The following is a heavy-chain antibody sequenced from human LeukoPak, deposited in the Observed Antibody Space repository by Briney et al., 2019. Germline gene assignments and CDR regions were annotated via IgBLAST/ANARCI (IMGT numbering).Heavy chain of an antibody. CDR1: GFTFSSYW. CDR3: ARDLLPYGSGSYNDY. CDR2: INSDGSGT. V-gene: IGHV3-74*01. J-gene: IGHJ4*02. D-gene: IGHD3-10*01. Sequence: GSLRLSCAASGFTFSSYWMHWVRQAPGKGLVWVSRINSDGSGTTYADSVKGRFTISRDNAKNTLYLQMNSLRAEDTAVYYCARDLLPYGSGSYNDYWGQGTLVTVSS.